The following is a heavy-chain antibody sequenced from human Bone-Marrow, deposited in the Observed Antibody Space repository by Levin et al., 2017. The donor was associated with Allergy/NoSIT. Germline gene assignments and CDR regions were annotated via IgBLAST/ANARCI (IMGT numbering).Heavy chain of an antibody. CDR1: GFTFTTAW. Sequence: AGGSLRLSCVASGFTFTTAWMTWVRQAPGKGLEWVARIKSKNDGGTIDYAAPVKGRFTISRDDSKNTVYLQMNSLKTEDTGGYYCTGRGGDWGQGTLVTVSS. CDR2: IKSKNDGGTI. D-gene: IGHD3-16*01. J-gene: IGHJ4*02. V-gene: IGHV3-15*01. CDR3: TGRGGD.